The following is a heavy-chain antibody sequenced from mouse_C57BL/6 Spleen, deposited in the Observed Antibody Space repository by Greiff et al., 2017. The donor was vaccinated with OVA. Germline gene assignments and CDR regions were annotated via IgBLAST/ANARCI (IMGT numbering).Heavy chain of an antibody. V-gene: IGHV1-83*01. D-gene: IGHD4-1*01. CDR3: RTGWDGVDY. CDR2: YPGSGNTY. J-gene: IGHJ2*01. Sequence: VQLKESGPELVKPGASVKMSCKASGYTFTDYYMHWVKQKPGKGLEWIGEIYPGSGNTYYNEKFKGKATLTADTSSSTAYMQLSSLTSEDSAVYFCARTGWDGVDYWGQGTTLTVSS. CDR1: YTFTDYYM.